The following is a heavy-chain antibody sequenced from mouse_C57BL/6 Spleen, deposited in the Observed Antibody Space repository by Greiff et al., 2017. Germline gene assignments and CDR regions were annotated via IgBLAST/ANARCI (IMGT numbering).Heavy chain of an antibody. V-gene: IGHV1-15*01. J-gene: IGHJ3*01. CDR1: GYTFTDYE. D-gene: IGHD1-1*01. Sequence: VQLQQSGAELVRPGASVTLSCKASGYTFTDYEMHWVKQTPVHGLEWIGAIDPETGGTAYNQKFKGKAILTADKSSSTAYMELRSLTSEASAVYYCTRPYYGSSYEGWFAYWGQGTLVTVSA. CDR2: IDPETGGT. CDR3: TRPYYGSSYEGWFAY.